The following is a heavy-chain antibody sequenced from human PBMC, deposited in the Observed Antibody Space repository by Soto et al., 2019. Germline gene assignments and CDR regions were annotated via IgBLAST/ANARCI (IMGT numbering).Heavy chain of an antibody. V-gene: IGHV1-2*02. J-gene: IGHJ5*02. D-gene: IGHD2-2*01. CDR1: GYIFTDYY. CDR2: INPNSGGT. Sequence: ASVKVSCKASGYIFTDYYMNWVRQAPGQGLEWMGWINPNSGGTNYAQKFQGRVTVTTDTSISTAYMELSRLTSDDTAVYYCARPYCGSNSCHNWFDPWGQGTLVTVSS. CDR3: ARPYCGSNSCHNWFDP.